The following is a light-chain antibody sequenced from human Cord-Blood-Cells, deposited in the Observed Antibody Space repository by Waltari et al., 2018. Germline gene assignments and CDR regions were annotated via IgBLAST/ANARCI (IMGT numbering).Light chain of an antibody. Sequence: SYELTPPSSVSVSPGQTARITCSGDVLAKNYARWSQQKPGQAPVLVIYKDSERPSGIPERFSGSSSGTTVTLTISGAQVEDEADYYCYSAADNNLVFGGGTKLTVL. V-gene: IGLV3-27*01. CDR3: YSAADNNLV. J-gene: IGLJ3*02. CDR2: KDS. CDR1: VLAKNY.